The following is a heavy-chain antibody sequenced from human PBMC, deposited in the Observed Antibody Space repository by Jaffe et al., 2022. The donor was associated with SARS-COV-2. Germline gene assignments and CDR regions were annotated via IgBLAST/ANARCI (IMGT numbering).Heavy chain of an antibody. CDR3: ARHDYFYYYMDV. CDR2: FYSSGST. V-gene: IGHV4-39*01. Sequence: QLQLQGSGPGLVKPSETLSLTCTVSGGSISGRSYCWGWIRQPPGKGLEWIGSFYSSGSTYYNPSLKSRVTISGDTSKNQFSLNLSSVTAADTAVYYCARHDYFYYYMDVWGKGTTVTVSS. J-gene: IGHJ6*03. CDR1: GGSISGRSYC.